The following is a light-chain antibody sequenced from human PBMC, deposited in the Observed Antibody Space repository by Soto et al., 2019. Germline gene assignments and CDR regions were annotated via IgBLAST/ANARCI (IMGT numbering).Light chain of an antibody. V-gene: IGLV2-11*01. CDR1: TSDVGDYTY. Sequence: QSALTQPRSVSGSPGQSVTISCTGPTSDVGDYTYVSWYQHHPGKAPKLLIFDVAKRPSGVHDRFSGSKSGNTASLTISGLQAEDEADYYCCSYAGSSPSVVFGGGTKLTVL. CDR2: DVA. CDR3: CSYAGSSPSVV. J-gene: IGLJ2*01.